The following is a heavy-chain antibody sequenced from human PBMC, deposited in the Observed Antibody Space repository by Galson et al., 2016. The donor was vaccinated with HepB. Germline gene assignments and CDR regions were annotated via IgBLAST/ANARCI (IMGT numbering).Heavy chain of an antibody. Sequence: SLRLSCAASGFNFSTSAMSWVRQAPGKGLEWVSTFSGSGGSTCSADSVTGRFTTSRDNSKNTLYLQMNTLSAEDTVVYYCAKSPPVNMAVPYFDYWGQGTLVTVSS. D-gene: IGHD6-19*01. CDR2: FSGSGGST. J-gene: IGHJ4*02. CDR3: AKSPPVNMAVPYFDY. CDR1: GFNFSTSA. V-gene: IGHV3-23*01.